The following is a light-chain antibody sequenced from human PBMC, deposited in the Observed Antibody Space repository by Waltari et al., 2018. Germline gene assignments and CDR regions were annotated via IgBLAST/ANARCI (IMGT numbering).Light chain of an antibody. V-gene: IGKV1-6*01. CDR1: QDIADD. Sequence: AIQMTQSPSSLSASIVDRVTITCRASQDIADDLVWYQQKPGRAPKHMIFGASILQRDVPSRFSGTGSDTHFTFTISSLQPEDFATYYCLQDSSFPRTFGQGTKV. J-gene: IGKJ1*01. CDR2: GAS. CDR3: LQDSSFPRT.